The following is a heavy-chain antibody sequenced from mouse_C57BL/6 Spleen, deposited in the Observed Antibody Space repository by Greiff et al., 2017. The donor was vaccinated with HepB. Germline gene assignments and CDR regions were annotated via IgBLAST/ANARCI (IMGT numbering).Heavy chain of an antibody. CDR3: ARGAGYAMDY. V-gene: IGHV3-6*01. CDR2: ISYDGSN. D-gene: IGHD6-1*01. CDR1: GYSITSGYY. J-gene: IGHJ4*01. Sequence: EVKLMESGPGLVKPSQSLSLTCSVTGYSITSGYYWDWIRQFPGNKLEWMGYISYDGSNNYNPSLKNRIPITRDTSKNQFFLKLNSVTTEDTATYYCARGAGYAMDYWGQGTSVTVSS.